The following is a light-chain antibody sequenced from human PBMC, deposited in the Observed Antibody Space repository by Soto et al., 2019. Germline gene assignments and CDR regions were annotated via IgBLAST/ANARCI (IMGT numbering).Light chain of an antibody. Sequence: EIVLTQSPGTLSLSPGERATLSCRASQSVSSTYLAWYQQKPGQAPGLLIYGASSRATGIPDRFSGSGSGTDFTLTISRLEPEDFAVYYCQHYGRSPPPWTFGQGTKVEIK. CDR3: QHYGRSPPPWT. CDR1: QSVSSTY. CDR2: GAS. V-gene: IGKV3-20*01. J-gene: IGKJ1*01.